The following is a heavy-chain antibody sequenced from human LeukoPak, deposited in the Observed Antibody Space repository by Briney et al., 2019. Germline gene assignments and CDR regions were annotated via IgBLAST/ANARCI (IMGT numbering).Heavy chain of an antibody. CDR3: ARHERTSALFRIPFDI. CDR2: ICYSGST. Sequence: PSETLSLTCTVSGGSISSYYWSWIRQPPGKGLEWIGYICYSGSTNYNPSLKSRVTISVDTSKNQFSLKLSSVTAADKAVYYCARHERTSALFRIPFDIWGQGTMVTVSS. CDR1: GGSISSYY. J-gene: IGHJ3*02. D-gene: IGHD1-7*01. V-gene: IGHV4-59*08.